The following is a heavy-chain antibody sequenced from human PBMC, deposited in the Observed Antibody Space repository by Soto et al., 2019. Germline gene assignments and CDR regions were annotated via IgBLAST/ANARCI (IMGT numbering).Heavy chain of an antibody. D-gene: IGHD6-19*01. J-gene: IGHJ4*02. CDR3: AKGSYSSGWLAPIDY. V-gene: IGHV3-15*07. Sequence: RLSCAASGFTFSNAWINWVRQGPGKGLEWVGRVKSKAHGGTTDYADSVKGRFTISRDNSKNTLYLQMNCLRAEDTAVYYCAKGSYSSGWLAPIDYWGQGTLVTVSS. CDR2: VKSKAHGGTT. CDR1: GFTFSNAW.